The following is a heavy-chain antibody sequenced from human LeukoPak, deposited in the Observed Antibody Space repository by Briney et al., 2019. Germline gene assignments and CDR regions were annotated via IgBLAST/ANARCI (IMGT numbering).Heavy chain of an antibody. CDR1: GFSFSSYA. Sequence: GGSMRLSWAAAGFSFSSYAMSCVRPAPGKVLGWVSAISGGGGSTYYADSVKGRFTISRDNSENTLYLQMNSLRAEDTAVYYCAKGPSFGWLLGYFDYWGQGTLVTVSS. V-gene: IGHV3-23*01. CDR2: ISGGGGST. J-gene: IGHJ4*02. CDR3: AKGPSFGWLLGYFDY. D-gene: IGHD3-9*01.